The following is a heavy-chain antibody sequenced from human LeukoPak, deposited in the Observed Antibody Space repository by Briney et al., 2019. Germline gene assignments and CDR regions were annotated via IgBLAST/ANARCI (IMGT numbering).Heavy chain of an antibody. CDR2: IYYSGST. CDR3: ARVGPYWHDAFDI. Sequence: SETLSLTCTVSGYSISSGYYWGWIRQPPGKGLEWIGYIYYSGSTNYNPSLKSRVTISVDTSKNQFSLKLSSVTAADTAVYYCARVGPYWHDAFDIWGQGTLVTVPS. CDR1: GYSISSGYY. D-gene: IGHD2-8*02. J-gene: IGHJ3*02. V-gene: IGHV4-61*01.